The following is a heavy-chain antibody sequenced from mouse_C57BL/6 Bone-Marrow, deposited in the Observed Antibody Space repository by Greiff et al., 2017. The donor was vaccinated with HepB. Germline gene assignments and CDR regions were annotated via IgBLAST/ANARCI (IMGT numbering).Heavy chain of an antibody. V-gene: IGHV3-6*01. D-gene: IGHD1-1*01. CDR1: GYSITSGYY. Sequence: EVQVVESGPGLVKPSQSLSLTCSVTGYSITSGYYWNWIRQFPGNKLEWMGYISYDGSNNYNPSLKNRISITRDTSKNQFFLKLNSVTTEDTATYYCAREGAWDYLVFAYWGQGTLVTVSA. CDR2: ISYDGSN. CDR3: AREGAWDYLVFAY. J-gene: IGHJ3*01.